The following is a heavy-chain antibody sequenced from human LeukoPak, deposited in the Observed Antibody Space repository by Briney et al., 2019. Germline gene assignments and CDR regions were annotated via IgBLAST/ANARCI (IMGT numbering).Heavy chain of an antibody. J-gene: IGHJ4*02. CDR2: INQDGSAK. Sequence: GGSLRLSCTASGFTFSFYWMSWVRQAPGKGLEWVANINQDGSAKYFVDSVKGRFTISRDNAKNSMYLQMNSLRAEDTAVYYCARWEIRGTAHKLDYWGQGTLVTVSS. D-gene: IGHD1-7*01. CDR3: ARWEIRGTAHKLDY. CDR1: GFTFSFYW. V-gene: IGHV3-7*01.